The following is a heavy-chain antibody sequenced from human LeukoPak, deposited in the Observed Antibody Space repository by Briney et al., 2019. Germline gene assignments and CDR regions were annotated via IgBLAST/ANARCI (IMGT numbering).Heavy chain of an antibody. V-gene: IGHV3-23*01. CDR2: IGGSGGST. J-gene: IGHJ4*02. CDR3: ARKAGYYYGSGDY. D-gene: IGHD3-10*01. CDR1: GFTFSSYA. Sequence: GGTLRLSCAASGFTFSSYAMSWVRQAPGKGLEWVSSIGGSGGSTYYVDSVKGRFTISRDNSKNTLYLQMNSLRAEDTAVYYCARKAGYYYGSGDYWGQGTLVTVSS.